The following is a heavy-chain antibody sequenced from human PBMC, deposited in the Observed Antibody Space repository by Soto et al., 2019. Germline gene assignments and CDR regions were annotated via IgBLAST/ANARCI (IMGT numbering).Heavy chain of an antibody. CDR3: ARDNELFDY. CDR1: GYTFSSYG. D-gene: IGHD1-1*01. V-gene: IGHV1-18*01. CDR2: ISTYNDNT. J-gene: IGHJ4*02. Sequence: QVQLVQSGAEVKRPWASVKVSCKASGYTFSSYGISWVRQAPGQGLEWMGWISTYNDNTNYAQKLQGRVTMTRDTSTSTAYMEVRSLRSDDTDVYYCARDNELFDYWGQGTLVTVSS.